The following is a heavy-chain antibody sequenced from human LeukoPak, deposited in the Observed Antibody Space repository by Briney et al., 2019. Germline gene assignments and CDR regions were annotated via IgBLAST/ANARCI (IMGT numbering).Heavy chain of an antibody. D-gene: IGHD6-19*01. CDR2: ISYDGSNK. CDR1: GFTFSSYA. CDR3: AKEAYSSGWPDDY. J-gene: IGHJ4*02. Sequence: PGGSLRLSCAASGFTFSSYAMSWVRQAPGKGLEWVAVISYDGSNKYYADSVKGRFTISRDNSKNTLYLQMNSLRAEDTAVYYCAKEAYSSGWPDDYWGQGTLVTVSS. V-gene: IGHV3-30*18.